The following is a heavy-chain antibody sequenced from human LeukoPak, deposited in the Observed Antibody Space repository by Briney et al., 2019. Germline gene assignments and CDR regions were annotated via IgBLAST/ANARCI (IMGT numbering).Heavy chain of an antibody. J-gene: IGHJ4*02. CDR3: ARGSFTFGDY. CDR2: IGAYNGYT. D-gene: IGHD6-6*01. Sequence: ASVKVSCNASGYTFTSNGINWERQAPGQGLEWMGWIGAYNGYTNYAQKLQGRVTMTTDTSTSTAYMELRSVSSDDTAVYYCARGSFTFGDYWGQGTLVTVSS. CDR1: GYTFTSNG. V-gene: IGHV1-18*01.